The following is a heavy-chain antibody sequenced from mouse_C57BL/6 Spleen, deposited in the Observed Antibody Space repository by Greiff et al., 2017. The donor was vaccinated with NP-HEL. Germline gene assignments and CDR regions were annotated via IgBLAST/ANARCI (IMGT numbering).Heavy chain of an antibody. CDR1: GFTFSSYG. Sequence: EVQRVESGGDLVKPGGSLKLSCAASGFTFSSYGMSWVRQTPDKRLEWVATISSGGSYTYYPDSVKGRFTISRDNAKNTLYLQMSSLKSEDTAMYYCARQGGYDYDGYYAMDYWGQGTSVTVSS. D-gene: IGHD2-4*01. CDR3: ARQGGYDYDGYYAMDY. J-gene: IGHJ4*01. V-gene: IGHV5-6*01. CDR2: ISSGGSYT.